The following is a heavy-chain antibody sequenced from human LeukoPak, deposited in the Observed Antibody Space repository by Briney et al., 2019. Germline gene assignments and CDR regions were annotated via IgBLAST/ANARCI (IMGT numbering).Heavy chain of an antibody. J-gene: IGHJ4*02. Sequence: EASVTVSFTASGYTFTIYGISWVRQAPGQGKERMGWISAYNGNTNYAQKLPGRVTMTTDTSTSTAYMELTSLRSDDTAVYYCARADIVVVVAADYYFDYWGQGTLVTVSS. CDR2: ISAYNGNT. V-gene: IGHV1-18*01. CDR1: GYTFTIYG. CDR3: ARADIVVVVAADYYFDY. D-gene: IGHD2-15*01.